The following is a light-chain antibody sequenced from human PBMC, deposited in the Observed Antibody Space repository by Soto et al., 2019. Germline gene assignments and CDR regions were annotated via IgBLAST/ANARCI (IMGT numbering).Light chain of an antibody. J-gene: IGKJ1*01. CDR1: QSISSY. V-gene: IGKV1-39*01. Sequence: DIQMTQSPSSLSASVGDGVTITCRASQSISSYLNWYQQKPGKAPKLLIYAASSLHSGVPSRFSGSGSGTDFTLTISSLQPEDFATYYCQQSYSTPRTFGQGTKGDIK. CDR3: QQSYSTPRT. CDR2: AAS.